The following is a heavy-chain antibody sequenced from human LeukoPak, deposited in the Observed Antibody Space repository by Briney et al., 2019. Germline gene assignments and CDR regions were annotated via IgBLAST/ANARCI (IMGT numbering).Heavy chain of an antibody. Sequence: SETLSLTCSVSDDSISEYFWTWIRQPAGKGLEWIGRIYTSGNTNYNPSLKSRVTMSVDTSKNQFSLKLSSVTAADTAVYYCARVGDYALKDWGQGTLVTVSS. V-gene: IGHV4-4*07. J-gene: IGHJ4*02. CDR2: IYTSGNT. D-gene: IGHD3-16*01. CDR3: ARVGDYALKD. CDR1: DDSISEYF.